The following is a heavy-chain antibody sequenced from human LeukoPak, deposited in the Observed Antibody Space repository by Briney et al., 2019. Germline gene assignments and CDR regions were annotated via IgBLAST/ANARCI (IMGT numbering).Heavy chain of an antibody. Sequence: PGGSLRLSCAASGFTFSSYGMHWVRQAPGKGPEWVAFIRFDGTGIVYADSVKGRFTISRDNSQNTLYLQMNSLRAEDTAVYYCARDHSGSYYVGGIDYWGQGTLVTVSS. CDR3: ARDHSGSYYVGGIDY. J-gene: IGHJ4*02. CDR1: GFTFSSYG. D-gene: IGHD1-26*01. CDR2: IRFDGTGI. V-gene: IGHV3-30*02.